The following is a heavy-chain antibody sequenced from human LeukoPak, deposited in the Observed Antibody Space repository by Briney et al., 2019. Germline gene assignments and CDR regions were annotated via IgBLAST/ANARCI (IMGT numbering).Heavy chain of an antibody. CDR3: ATARNFRFEY. CDR2: MNGEGTTI. J-gene: IGHJ4*02. V-gene: IGHV3-74*01. D-gene: IGHD1-7*01. Sequence: PGGSLRLSCATSGLTFRTTWMHWVRQAPGKGLMWVSRMNGEGTTIDYADSVKGRFTVSRDYAKNTLFLQMNNLRTEDTALYFCATARNFRFEYWSQGSLVIVSA. CDR1: GLTFRTTW.